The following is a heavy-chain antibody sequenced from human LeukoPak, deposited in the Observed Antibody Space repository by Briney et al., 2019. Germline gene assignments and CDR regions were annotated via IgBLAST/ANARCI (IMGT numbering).Heavy chain of an antibody. CDR1: GGSISSYY. D-gene: IGHD4-23*01. CDR2: IYYSGST. V-gene: IGHV4-59*01. Sequence: SETLSLTCTVSGGSISSYYWSWIRQPPGKGLEWIGYIYYSGSTNYNPSLKSRVTISVDTSKNQFSLKLSSVTAADAAVYYCARGGNFSWFDPWGQGTLVTVSS. CDR3: ARGGNFSWFDP. J-gene: IGHJ5*02.